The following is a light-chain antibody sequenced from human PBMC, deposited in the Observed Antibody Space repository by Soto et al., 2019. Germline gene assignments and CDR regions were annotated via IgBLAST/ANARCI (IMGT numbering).Light chain of an antibody. CDR2: DVS. J-gene: IGLJ3*02. Sequence: QSVLTQPASVSGSPGQSITISCTGTRSDVGGYNYVSWYQQHPGKAPKLMIYDVSHRPSGVSNRFSGSKSGNTASLTISGLLAEDEADYYCNSYTSSSTWVFGGGTQLTVL. CDR3: NSYTSSSTWV. V-gene: IGLV2-14*03. CDR1: RSDVGGYNY.